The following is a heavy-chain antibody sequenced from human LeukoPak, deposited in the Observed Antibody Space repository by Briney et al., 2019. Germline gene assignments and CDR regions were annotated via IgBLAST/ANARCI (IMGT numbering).Heavy chain of an antibody. D-gene: IGHD3-10*01. CDR2: IYYSGST. CDR3: ARDSFGSGSYPFDY. J-gene: IGHJ4*02. CDR1: GGSISSGDYY. Sequence: SETLSLTCTVSGGSISSGDYYWSWIRQPPGKGLEWIGYIYYSGSTYYNPSLKSRVTISVDTSKNQSSLKLSSVTAADTAVYYCARDSFGSGSYPFDYWGQGTLVTVSS. V-gene: IGHV4-30-4*01.